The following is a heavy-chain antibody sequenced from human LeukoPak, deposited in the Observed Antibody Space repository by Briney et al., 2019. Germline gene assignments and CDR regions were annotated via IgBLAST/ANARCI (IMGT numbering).Heavy chain of an antibody. J-gene: IGHJ4*02. CDR2: ISSDGNDK. CDR3: ASAARSGSRRPVGH. CDR1: GFTFSSYS. Sequence: GGSLRLSCAASGFTFSSYSMHWVRQAPGKGLEWMAIISSDGNDKFYADSLKGRFTISRDNSKNTLYLQMDSLRPEDTGVYYCASAARSGSRRPVGHWGQGTLVTVSS. D-gene: IGHD3-3*01. V-gene: IGHV3-30*04.